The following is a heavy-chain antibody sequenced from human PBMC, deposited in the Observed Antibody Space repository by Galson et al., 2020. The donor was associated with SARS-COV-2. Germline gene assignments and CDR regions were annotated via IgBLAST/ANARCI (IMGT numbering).Heavy chain of an antibody. CDR2: ISYDGSVS. CDR1: GFTFSTYA. V-gene: IGHV3-30*18. J-gene: IGHJ4*02. Sequence: GGSLRLSCAASGFTFSTYAMHWVRQAPGKGLEWVALISYDGSVSYYADSVKGRFTISRDNSKDTLYLQLNSLRLEDTAMYFCAKGEVRWFKEPRGSWGRGARGNVS. CDR3: AKGEVRWFKEPRGS. D-gene: IGHD3-10*01.